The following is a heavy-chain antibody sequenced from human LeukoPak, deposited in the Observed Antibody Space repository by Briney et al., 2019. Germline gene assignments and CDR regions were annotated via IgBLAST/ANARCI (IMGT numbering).Heavy chain of an antibody. J-gene: IGHJ4*02. Sequence: ASVKVSCKASGYTFTNYYMHWVRQAPGQGLEWMGMISPSGGSTSYPQKFQGRVTMTRDTSTSTVYMELSSLRSEDTAVYFRARDGVAGTYYFDYWGQGTLVTVSS. CDR3: ARDGVAGTYYFDY. CDR1: GYTFTNYY. D-gene: IGHD6-19*01. CDR2: ISPSGGST. V-gene: IGHV1-46*01.